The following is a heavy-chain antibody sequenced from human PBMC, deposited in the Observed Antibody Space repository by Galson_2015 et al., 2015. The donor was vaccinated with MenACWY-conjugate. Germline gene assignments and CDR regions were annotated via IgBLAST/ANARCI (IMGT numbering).Heavy chain of an antibody. D-gene: IGHD4-23*01. CDR3: ARQNGGNSAFLTGWYFQH. Sequence: LSLTCTVSGGSIRSSSYYWGWLRQPPGKGLEWIGSIYYSGSTYYNPSLKSRVTISVDTSKNQFSLKLSSVTAADTAVYYCARQNGGNSAFLTGWYFQHWGQGTLVTVSS. CDR2: IYYSGST. V-gene: IGHV4-39*01. J-gene: IGHJ1*01. CDR1: GGSIRSSSYY.